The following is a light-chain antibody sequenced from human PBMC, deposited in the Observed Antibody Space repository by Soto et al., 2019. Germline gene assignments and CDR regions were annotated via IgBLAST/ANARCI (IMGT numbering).Light chain of an antibody. Sequence: QSALTQPRSVSGSPGQSVTISCTGTSSDAGGYNYVSWYQQHPGKAPKLMIYTVTKRPPGVPDRFSGSKSDNTASLTISGLQADDGADYYCCSYAGSSSYVFGTGTKVTVL. V-gene: IGLV2-11*01. CDR2: TVT. CDR1: SSDAGGYNY. CDR3: CSYAGSSSYV. J-gene: IGLJ1*01.